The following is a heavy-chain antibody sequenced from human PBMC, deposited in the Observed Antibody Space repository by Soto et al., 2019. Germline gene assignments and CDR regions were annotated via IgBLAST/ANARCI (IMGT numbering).Heavy chain of an antibody. D-gene: IGHD6-13*01. V-gene: IGHV2-26*04. CDR2: IFSNDEK. CDR1: GFSLSNAGLG. CDR3: ASTYSTSWYWFDP. J-gene: IGHJ5*02. Sequence: SGPTLVNPTETLTLTCTVSGFSLSNAGLGVSWIRQPPGKALGWLAHIFSNDEKSYSTSLKSRLTISKDTSKSQVVLTMTNMDPVDTATYYCASTYSTSWYWFDPWGQGTLVTVSS.